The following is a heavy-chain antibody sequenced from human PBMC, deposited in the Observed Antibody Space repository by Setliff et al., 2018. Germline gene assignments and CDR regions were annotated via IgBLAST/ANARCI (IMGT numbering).Heavy chain of an antibody. D-gene: IGHD3-22*01. V-gene: IGHV3-20*04. CDR2: INWNGGST. CDR1: GFTFDDYG. CDR3: ATNPPKGPSGGYYYDDPYYYYVDV. Sequence: GGSLRLSCAASGFTFDDYGMTWVRQAPGKGLEWVSGINWNGGSTGYADSVKGRFTISRDNAKNTVYLQMNSLGAEDTAVYYCATNPPKGPSGGYYYDDPYYYYVDVWGKGTTVTVSS. J-gene: IGHJ6*03.